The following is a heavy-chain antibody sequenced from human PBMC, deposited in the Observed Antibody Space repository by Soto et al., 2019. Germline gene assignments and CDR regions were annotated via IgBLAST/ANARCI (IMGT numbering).Heavy chain of an antibody. CDR2: NNHSGST. V-gene: IGHV4-34*01. J-gene: IGHJ6*02. D-gene: IGHD1-1*01. CDR3: ASRIKGAEAVPSPEGYYGMDV. CDR1: GGSFSGYY. Sequence: SETLSLTCAVYGGSFSGYYWSWIRQPPGKGLEKIRENNHSGSTNYNPSNKSRDTISVDTSKNQFSMKLSSVTAAYTAVYYCASRIKGAEAVPSPEGYYGMDVGGQGTTVTVSS.